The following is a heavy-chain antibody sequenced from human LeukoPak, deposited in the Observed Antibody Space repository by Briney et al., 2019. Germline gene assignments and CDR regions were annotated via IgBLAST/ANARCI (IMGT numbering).Heavy chain of an antibody. CDR2: ISAYNGNT. V-gene: IGHV1-18*01. J-gene: IGHJ5*02. CDR3: ARGDYPNWFDP. Sequence: GASVKVSCKASGYTFTIYGISWVRHAPGQGLELMGWISAYNGNTNYAQKLQGRVTMPTDPSTSTAYMELRSLRSDDTAVYSRARGDYPNWFDPWGKGTLVTVSS. CDR1: GYTFTIYG. D-gene: IGHD4-17*01.